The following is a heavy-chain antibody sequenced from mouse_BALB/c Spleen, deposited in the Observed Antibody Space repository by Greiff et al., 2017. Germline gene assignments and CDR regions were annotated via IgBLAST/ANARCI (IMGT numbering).Heavy chain of an antibody. J-gene: IGHJ4*01. CDR1: GFSLTGYG. CDR3: AREGDGGYDDYAMDY. CDR2: IWGDGST. D-gene: IGHD2-2*01. Sequence: QVQLQQSGPGLVAPSQSLSITCTVSGFSLTGYGVNWVRQPPGKGLEWLGMIWGDGSTDYNSALKSRLSISKDNSKSQVFLKMNSLQTDDTARYYCAREGDGGYDDYAMDYWGQGTSVTVSS. V-gene: IGHV2-6-7*01.